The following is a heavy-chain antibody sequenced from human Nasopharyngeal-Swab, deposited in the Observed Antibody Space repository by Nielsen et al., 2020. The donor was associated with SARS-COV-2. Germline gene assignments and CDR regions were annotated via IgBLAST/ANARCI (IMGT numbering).Heavy chain of an antibody. CDR3: TKDLFVAIGDY. V-gene: IGHV3-15*01. CDR1: GFTFKNAW. CDR2: IKSKADGGTT. Sequence: GESLKISCAASGFTFKNAWMSWVRQAPGKGLEWVGRIKSKADGGTTDYAAPVEGRFAISRDDSKNTLYLQMNSLTIEDTAVYYCTKDLFVAIGDYWGQGTLVTVSS. D-gene: IGHD2-15*01. J-gene: IGHJ4*02.